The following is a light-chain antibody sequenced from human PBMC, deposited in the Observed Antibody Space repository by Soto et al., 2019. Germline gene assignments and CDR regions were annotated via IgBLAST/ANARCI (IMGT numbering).Light chain of an antibody. CDR1: QSVYSSY. Sequence: EIVLTQSPGTLSLSLGQTAILSCRTSQSVYSSYLAWYQQIPGQAPRLLIYSASSRAPGIPDRFSGSGSGTDFTLTISRLEPEDFAVYYCQHYGSSPLTFGQGTKVEIK. CDR2: SAS. CDR3: QHYGSSPLT. J-gene: IGKJ1*01. V-gene: IGKV3-20*01.